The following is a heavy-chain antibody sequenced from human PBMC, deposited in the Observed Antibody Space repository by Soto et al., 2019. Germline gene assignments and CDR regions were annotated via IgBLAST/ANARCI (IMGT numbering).Heavy chain of an antibody. D-gene: IGHD6-19*01. J-gene: IGHJ4*02. CDR2: INHSGST. CDR3: ARLDNSSSSGWSKPY. Sequence: TSETLSLTCAVYGGSFSGYYWSWIRQPPGKGLEWIGEINHSGSTNYNPSLRSRVTISVDTSKNQFSLKLSSVTAADTAVYYCARLDNSSSSGWSKPYWGQGTLVTVSS. CDR1: GGSFSGYY. V-gene: IGHV4-34*01.